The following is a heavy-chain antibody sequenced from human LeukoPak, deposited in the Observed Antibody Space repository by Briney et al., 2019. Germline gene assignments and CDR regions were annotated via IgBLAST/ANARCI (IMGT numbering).Heavy chain of an antibody. CDR2: ISYDGSNK. J-gene: IGHJ1*01. V-gene: IGHV3-30*18. Sequence: GRSLRLSCAASGFTFSSYAMHWVRQAPGKGLEWVAVISYDGSNKYYADSVKGRFTISRDNSKNTLYLQMNSLRAEDTAVYYCAKGGGSGSYPEYFQHWGQGTLVTVSS. CDR3: AKGGGSGSYPEYFQH. CDR1: GFTFSSYA. D-gene: IGHD1-26*01.